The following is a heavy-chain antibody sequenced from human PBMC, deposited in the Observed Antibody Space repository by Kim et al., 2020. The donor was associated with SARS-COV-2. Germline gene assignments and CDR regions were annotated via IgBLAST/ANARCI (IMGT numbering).Heavy chain of an antibody. Sequence: GGSLRLSCAASGFTFNSYSLNWVRQAPGKGLEWLSYIDYGPRTTYYADSVKGRFTISRDDVRDSVFLQMNSLRDEDTAVYYCVRGGCGTECSSAYFDYWGLGTLVVVSS. J-gene: IGHJ4*02. CDR2: IDYGPRTT. D-gene: IGHD2-21*01. CDR1: GFTFNSYS. V-gene: IGHV3-48*02. CDR3: VRGGCGTECSSAYFDY.